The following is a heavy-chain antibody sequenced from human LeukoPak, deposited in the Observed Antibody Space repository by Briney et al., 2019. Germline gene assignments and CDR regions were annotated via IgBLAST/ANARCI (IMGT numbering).Heavy chain of an antibody. Sequence: ASVKVSCKASGYTFTGYYMHWVRQAPGQGLEWMGIINSSGGTTSYAQKFQGRVTITADKSTSTAYMELSSLRSEDTAVYYCARGYCSGGSCYPHFYYYYGMDVWGQGTTVTVSS. J-gene: IGHJ6*02. CDR2: INSSGGTT. CDR3: ARGYCSGGSCYPHFYYYYGMDV. V-gene: IGHV1-46*01. D-gene: IGHD2-15*01. CDR1: GYTFTGYY.